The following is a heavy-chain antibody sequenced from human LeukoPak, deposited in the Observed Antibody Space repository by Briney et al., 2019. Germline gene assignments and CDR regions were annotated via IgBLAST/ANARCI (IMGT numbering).Heavy chain of an antibody. CDR2: INHSGST. Sequence: SETLSLTCAVYGGSFSGYYWSWIRQPPGKGLEWIGEINHSGSTNYNPSLKSRVTISVDTSKNQFSLKLSSVTAADTAVYYCARGIAAAGPRYWGQGTLVTVSS. CDR1: GGSFSGYY. V-gene: IGHV4-34*01. D-gene: IGHD6-13*01. CDR3: ARGIAAAGPRY. J-gene: IGHJ4*02.